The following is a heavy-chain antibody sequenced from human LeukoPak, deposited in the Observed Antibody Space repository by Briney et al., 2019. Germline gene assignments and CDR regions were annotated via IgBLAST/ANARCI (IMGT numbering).Heavy chain of an antibody. D-gene: IGHD5-18*01. J-gene: IGHJ4*02. CDR1: GFTFSSYA. CDR3: ASFYGYGYGRVDY. Sequence: GGSLRLSCAASGFTFSSYAMHWVRQAPGKGLEWVAVISYDGSNKYYADSVKGRFTISRDNSKNTLYLQMNSLRAEDTAVYYCASFYGYGYGRVDYWGQGTLVTVSS. V-gene: IGHV3-30-3*01. CDR2: ISYDGSNK.